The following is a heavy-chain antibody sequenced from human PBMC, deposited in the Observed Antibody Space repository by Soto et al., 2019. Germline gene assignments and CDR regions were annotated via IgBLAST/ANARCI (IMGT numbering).Heavy chain of an antibody. CDR1: GFTFSSYE. D-gene: IGHD6-13*01. J-gene: IGHJ5*02. CDR2: ISSSGSTI. Sequence: GGSLRLSCAASGFTFSSYEMNWVRQAPGKGLEWVSYISSSGSTIYYADSVKGRFTISRDNAKNPLYLQMNSLRAEDTAVYYCARVFEIQQLAWFDPWGQGTLVTVSS. V-gene: IGHV3-48*03. CDR3: ARVFEIQQLAWFDP.